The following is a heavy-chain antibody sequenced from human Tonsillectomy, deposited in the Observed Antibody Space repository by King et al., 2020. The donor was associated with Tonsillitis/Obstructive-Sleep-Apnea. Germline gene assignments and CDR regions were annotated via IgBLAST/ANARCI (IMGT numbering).Heavy chain of an antibody. CDR3: VRRPLPQRHFDL. D-gene: IGHD5/OR15-5a*01. Sequence: EVQLVESGGGLAQPGGSLRLSCVASGFIFSNSAMGWLRQAPGKGLEWVSVLSDSGVDTYYTDSVKGRFSISRDNSKNTLYLQMNSLRVEDTAVYYCVRRPLPQRHFDLWGRGTLVTVSS. CDR2: LSDSGVDT. V-gene: IGHV3-23*04. CDR1: GFIFSNSA. J-gene: IGHJ2*01.